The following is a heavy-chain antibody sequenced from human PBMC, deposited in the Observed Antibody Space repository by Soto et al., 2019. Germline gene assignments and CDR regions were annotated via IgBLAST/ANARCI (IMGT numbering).Heavy chain of an antibody. CDR1: GFTVSSNY. V-gene: IGHV3-53*01. J-gene: IGHJ3*02. CDR2: IYSGGST. D-gene: IGHD6-19*01. CDR3: ARQYGGSGWYGGGTAFDI. Sequence: EVQLVESGGGLIQPGGSLRLSCAASGFTVSSNYMSWVRQAPGKGLEWVSVIYSGGSTYYADSVKGRFTISRDNSKNTLYLQMNGLRAEDTAVYYCARQYGGSGWYGGGTAFDIWGQGTMVTVSS.